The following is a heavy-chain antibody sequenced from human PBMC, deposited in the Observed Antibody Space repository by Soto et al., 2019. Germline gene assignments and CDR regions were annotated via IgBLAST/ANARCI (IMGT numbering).Heavy chain of an antibody. CDR3: AKARGAMVRGAAFYFDY. Sequence: QPGGSLRLSCAASGFTFTIYAMSWVRHAPGKGLEWVSAITGSGGSTYYADSVKGRFTISRDNSKNTLYLQMNSLRAEDTAVYYCAKARGAMVRGAAFYFDYWGQGTLVTVSS. D-gene: IGHD3-10*01. V-gene: IGHV3-23*01. CDR2: ITGSGGST. J-gene: IGHJ4*02. CDR1: GFTFTIYA.